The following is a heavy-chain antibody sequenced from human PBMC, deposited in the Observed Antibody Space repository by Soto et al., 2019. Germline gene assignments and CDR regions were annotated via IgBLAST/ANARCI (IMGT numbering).Heavy chain of an antibody. CDR2: ISYDGSNK. D-gene: IGHD1-26*01. V-gene: IGHV3-30*03. J-gene: IGHJ4*02. CDR1: GFTFSSYG. CDR3: ARSPYSVSFLAYFDY. Sequence: QVQLVESGRGVVQPGRSLRLSCAASGFTFSSYGMHWVRQAPGKGLEWVAVISYDGSNKYYADSVRGRFTISRDNSKNTLYLQMNSLRAEDTAVYYSARSPYSVSFLAYFDYWGQGTLVTVSS.